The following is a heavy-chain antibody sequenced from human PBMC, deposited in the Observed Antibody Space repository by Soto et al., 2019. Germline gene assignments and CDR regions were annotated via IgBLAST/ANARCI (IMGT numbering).Heavy chain of an antibody. Sequence: PGGSLRLSCIAPGFTFDDHVMHWVRRAPGKGLEWVSGIQWSSGSLDYANSVKGRFTISRDNAKKSLYLQMNSLRREDTALYYCARDPWAADYWGQGTLVTVSS. J-gene: IGHJ4*02. D-gene: IGHD3-16*01. V-gene: IGHV3-9*01. CDR2: IQWSSGSL. CDR1: GFTFDDHV. CDR3: ARDPWAADY.